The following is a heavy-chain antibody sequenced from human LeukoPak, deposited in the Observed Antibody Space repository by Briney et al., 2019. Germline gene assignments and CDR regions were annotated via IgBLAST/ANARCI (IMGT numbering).Heavy chain of an antibody. CDR3: ARDHLYDSSGYPSY. Sequence: GGSLRLSCAASGFTFSSYSMNWVRQAPGKGLEWVAVISYDGSNKYYADSVKGRFTISRDNSKNTLYLQMNSLRAEDTAVYYCARDHLYDSSGYPSYWGQGTLVTVSS. CDR2: ISYDGSNK. D-gene: IGHD3-22*01. V-gene: IGHV3-30*03. J-gene: IGHJ4*02. CDR1: GFTFSSYS.